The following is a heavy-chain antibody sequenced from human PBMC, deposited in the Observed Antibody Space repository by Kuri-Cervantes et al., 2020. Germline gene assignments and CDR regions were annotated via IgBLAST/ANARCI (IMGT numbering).Heavy chain of an antibody. D-gene: IGHD6-19*01. V-gene: IGHV3-21*04. Sequence: GESLKISCAASGFSFDSYSMNWVRQAPGEGLEWVSSISSSSTYIFYADSVKGRFTISRDNAKNSLYLQMNSLRAEDTAVYYCARRGSGWSFDYWGQGTLVTVSS. J-gene: IGHJ4*02. CDR3: ARRGSGWSFDY. CDR1: GFSFDSYS. CDR2: ISSSSTYI.